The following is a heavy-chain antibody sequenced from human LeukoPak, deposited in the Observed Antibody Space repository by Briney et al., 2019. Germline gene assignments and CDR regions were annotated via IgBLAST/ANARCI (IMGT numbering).Heavy chain of an antibody. V-gene: IGHV3-23*01. CDR2: ISGSGGST. CDR1: GFTFSSYS. D-gene: IGHD3-3*01. Sequence: GGSLRLSCAASGFTFSSYSMNWVRQAPGKELEWVSAISGSGGSTYYADSVKGRFTISRDNSKNTLYLQMNSLRAEDTAVYYCAKIGIFGVVIITNYYYMDVWGKGTTVTVSS. J-gene: IGHJ6*03. CDR3: AKIGIFGVVIITNYYYMDV.